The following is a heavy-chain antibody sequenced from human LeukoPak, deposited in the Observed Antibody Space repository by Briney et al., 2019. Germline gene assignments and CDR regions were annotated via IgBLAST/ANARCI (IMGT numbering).Heavy chain of an antibody. CDR1: GFTFSSYG. CDR3: AKDMYYDSSGPVFDY. CDR2: ISGSGGNT. Sequence: PGGSLRLSCAASGFTFSSYGMSWVRQAPGKGLEWVSTISGSGGNTYYADSVKGRFTISRDTSKNTLYLQMNSPRAEDTAVYYCAKDMYYDSSGPVFDYRGQGTLVTVSS. J-gene: IGHJ4*02. D-gene: IGHD3-22*01. V-gene: IGHV3-23*01.